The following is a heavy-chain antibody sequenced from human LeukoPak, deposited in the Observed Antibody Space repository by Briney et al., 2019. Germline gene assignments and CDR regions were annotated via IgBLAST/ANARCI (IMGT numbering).Heavy chain of an antibody. V-gene: IGHV3-23*01. CDR1: GFTFSSYA. CDR2: ISGSGGST. Sequence: PGGSLRLSRAASGFTFSSYAMSWVRQAPGKGLEGVSAISGSGGSTYYADSVKGRFTISRDNSKNTLYLQMNSLRAEDTAVYYCAKARSDILTGLDYWGQGTLVTVSS. D-gene: IGHD3-9*01. CDR3: AKARSDILTGLDY. J-gene: IGHJ4*02.